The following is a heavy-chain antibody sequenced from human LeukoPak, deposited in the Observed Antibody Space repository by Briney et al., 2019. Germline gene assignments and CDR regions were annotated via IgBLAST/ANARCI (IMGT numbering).Heavy chain of an antibody. Sequence: ASVKVSCKASGYTFPSYYMHWVRQVPGQGLEWMGIINPSTGTTSYAQKCQGRVTMTRDMSTSTVYMQLSSLRSEDTAVYYCASSPLTEWLYYFDYWGQGTLVTVSS. CDR3: ASSPLTEWLYYFDY. V-gene: IGHV1-46*01. CDR1: GYTFPSYY. J-gene: IGHJ4*02. CDR2: INPSTGTT. D-gene: IGHD5-24*01.